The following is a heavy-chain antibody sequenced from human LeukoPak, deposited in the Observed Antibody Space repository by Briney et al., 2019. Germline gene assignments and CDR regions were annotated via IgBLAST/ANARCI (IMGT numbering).Heavy chain of an antibody. D-gene: IGHD4-23*01. Sequence: SETLSLTCTVSGGSISSYYWSWIRQPPGKGLEWIGYIYYSGSTNYNPSLKSRVTISVDTSKTQLSLKLSSVTAADTAVYYCASYYGGNGFFDYWGQGTLVTVSS. V-gene: IGHV4-59*01. CDR1: GGSISSYY. J-gene: IGHJ4*02. CDR2: IYYSGST. CDR3: ASYYGGNGFFDY.